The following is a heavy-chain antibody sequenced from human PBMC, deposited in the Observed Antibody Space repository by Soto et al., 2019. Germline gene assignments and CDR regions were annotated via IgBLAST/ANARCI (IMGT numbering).Heavy chain of an antibody. Sequence: PSQTLSLTCAISGDSVSSNSAAWNWIRQSPSRGLEWLGRTYYRSKWYNDYAVSVKSRITINPDTSKNQFSLQLNSVTPEDTAVYYCARQSSSWNEVPLYYYYGMDVWGQGTTGTVSS. D-gene: IGHD6-13*01. CDR3: ARQSSSWNEVPLYYYYGMDV. V-gene: IGHV6-1*01. CDR1: GDSVSSNSAA. J-gene: IGHJ6*02. CDR2: TYYRSKWYN.